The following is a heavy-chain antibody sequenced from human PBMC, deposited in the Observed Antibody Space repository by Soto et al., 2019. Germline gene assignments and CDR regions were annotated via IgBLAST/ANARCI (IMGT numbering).Heavy chain of an antibody. CDR1: GFRFSSYW. V-gene: IGHV3-74*01. CDR2: IKIDGGSI. J-gene: IGHJ4*02. Sequence: VQLVESGGGLVQPGGSLRRSCAASGFRFSSYWMHWVRQAPGMGLVWVSRIKIDGGSISYADSVNGRFTISRDNRKNLLYLQLNSLRGEDTAVYYCARVLSTPVTLYFDYWGQGRLLTVSS. CDR3: ARVLSTPVTLYFDY. D-gene: IGHD4-17*01.